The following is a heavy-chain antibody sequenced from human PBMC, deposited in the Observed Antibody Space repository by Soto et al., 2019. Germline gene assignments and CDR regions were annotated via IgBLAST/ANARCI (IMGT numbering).Heavy chain of an antibody. V-gene: IGHV3-11*01. CDR3: ARDFATYSSSWPRGVIDP. CDR2: ISTSGSTI. Sequence: PGGSLRLSCASSGFTFGDYYMSWIRQAPGKGLEWVSYISTSGSTINYADSVKGRFTISRDNAKNSLYLQMNSLRAEDTAVYYCARDFATYSSSWPRGVIDPWGQGTLVTVS. D-gene: IGHD6-13*01. J-gene: IGHJ5*02. CDR1: GFTFGDYY.